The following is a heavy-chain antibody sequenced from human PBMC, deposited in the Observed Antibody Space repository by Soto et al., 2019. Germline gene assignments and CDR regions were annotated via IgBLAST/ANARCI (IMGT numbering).Heavy chain of an antibody. J-gene: IGHJ6*02. CDR3: ARDSYLRSAAAGRRDYYYYYGMDV. V-gene: IGHV4-59*01. CDR2: IYYSGST. D-gene: IGHD6-13*01. Sequence: SETLSLTCTVSGGSISSYYWSWIRQPPGKGLEWIGYIYYSGSTNYNPSLKSRVTISVDTSKNQFSLKLSSVTAADTAVYYCARDSYLRSAAAGRRDYYYYYGMDVWGQGTTVTVSS. CDR1: GGSISSYY.